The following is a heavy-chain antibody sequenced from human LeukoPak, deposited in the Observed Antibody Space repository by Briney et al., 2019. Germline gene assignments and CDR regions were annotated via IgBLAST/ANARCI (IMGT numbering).Heavy chain of an antibody. CDR3: ARDLRTISYGSGSSRGY. D-gene: IGHD3-10*01. V-gene: IGHV1-2*02. J-gene: IGHJ4*02. CDR1: GYTFTGYY. CDR2: INPNSGGT. Sequence: GASVKVSCKASGYTFTGYYMHWVRQAPGQGLEWMGWINPNSGGTNYAQKFQGGVTMTRDTSISTAYMELSRLRSDDTAVYYCARDLRTISYGSGSSRGYWGQGTLVTVSS.